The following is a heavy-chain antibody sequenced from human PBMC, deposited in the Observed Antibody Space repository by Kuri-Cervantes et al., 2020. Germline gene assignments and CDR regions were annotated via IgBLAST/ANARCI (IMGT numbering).Heavy chain of an antibody. V-gene: IGHV3-48*04. CDR3: ARLKVHTAMEQTYYYYGMDV. CDR1: GFTFSSYW. D-gene: IGHD5-18*01. J-gene: IGHJ6*02. CDR2: ISSSGSTI. Sequence: GESLKISCAASGFTFSSYWMHWVRQAPGKGLEWVSYISSSGSTIYYADSVKGRFTISRDNAKNSLYLQMNSLRAEDTAVYYCARLKVHTAMEQTYYYYGMDVWGQGTTVTVSS.